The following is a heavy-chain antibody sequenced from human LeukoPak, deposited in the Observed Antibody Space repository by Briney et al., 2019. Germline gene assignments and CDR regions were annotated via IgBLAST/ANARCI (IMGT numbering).Heavy chain of an antibody. CDR2: ISAYNGNT. D-gene: IGHD6-13*01. V-gene: IGHV1-18*01. J-gene: IGHJ4*02. Sequence: ASVKVSCKASGCTFTSYGISWVRQAPGQGLEWMGWISAYNGNTNYAQKFQGRVTMTTDTSTSTAYMELRSLRSDDTAVYYCARGSLVRSSPIGDYWGQGTLVTVSS. CDR3: ARGSLVRSSPIGDY. CDR1: GCTFTSYG.